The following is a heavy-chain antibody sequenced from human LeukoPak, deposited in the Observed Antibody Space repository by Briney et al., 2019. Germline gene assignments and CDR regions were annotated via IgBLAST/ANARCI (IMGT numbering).Heavy chain of an antibody. CDR3: AKSRSGSANWALQIFDN. CDR1: GFTVSSNY. V-gene: IGHV3-53*01. CDR2: IYSGGST. J-gene: IGHJ4*02. Sequence: GGSLRLSCAASGFTVSSNYMSWVRQAPGKGLEWVSVIYSGGSTYYADSVKGRFTISRDNSKNSLFVQVNSLRAEDTAVYFCAKSRSGSANWALQIFDNWGQGTLVTVSS. D-gene: IGHD1-1*01.